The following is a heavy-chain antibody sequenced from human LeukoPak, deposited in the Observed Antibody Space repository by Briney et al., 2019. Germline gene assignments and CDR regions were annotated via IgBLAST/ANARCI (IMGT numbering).Heavy chain of an antibody. CDR3: ARARRYCTNGVCYLYYFDY. CDR2: MNPNSGNT. D-gene: IGHD2-8*01. CDR1: GYTFTIYD. J-gene: IGHJ4*02. V-gene: IGHV1-8*01. Sequence: ASVTVSFKASGYTFTIYDISWVRQAPGQGLEWMGWMNPNSGNTGYAQKFQGRVTMTRNTSISTAYMELSSLRSEDTAVYYCARARRYCTNGVCYLYYFDYWGQGTLVTVSS.